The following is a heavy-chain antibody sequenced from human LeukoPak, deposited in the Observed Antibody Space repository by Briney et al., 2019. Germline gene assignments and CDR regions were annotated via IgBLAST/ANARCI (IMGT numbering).Heavy chain of an antibody. CDR3: ARVGRISTEYFQH. CDR1: GFTFTDHA. D-gene: IGHD2-15*01. CDR2: INAGNGNT. J-gene: IGHJ1*01. V-gene: IGHV1-3*01. Sequence: GASVKVSCKASGFTFTDHALQWVRQAPGQRLEWMGWINAGNGNTKYSQQFQDRVTITRDTSATTTYIELSSLRSEDTAIYYCARVGRISTEYFQHWGQGTLVTVSS.